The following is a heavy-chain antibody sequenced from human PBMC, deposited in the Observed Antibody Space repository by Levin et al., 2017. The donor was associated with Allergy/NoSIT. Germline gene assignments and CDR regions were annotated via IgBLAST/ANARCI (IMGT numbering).Heavy chain of an antibody. CDR1: GYTFTSYA. D-gene: IGHD3-10*01. J-gene: IGHJ4*02. V-gene: IGHV1-3*01. Sequence: ASVKVSCKASGYTFTSYAMHWVRQAPGQRLEWMGWINAGNGNTKYSQKFQGRVTITRDTSASTAYMELSSLRSEDTAVYYCARAQQLLWFRELWSPLDYWGQGTLVTVSS. CDR2: INAGNGNT. CDR3: ARAQQLLWFRELWSPLDY.